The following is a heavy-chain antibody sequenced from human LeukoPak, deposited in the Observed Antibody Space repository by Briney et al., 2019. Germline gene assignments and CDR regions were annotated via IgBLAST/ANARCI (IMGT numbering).Heavy chain of an antibody. V-gene: IGHV4-4*07. D-gene: IGHD6-13*01. CDR2: IYTSGST. CDR3: ARGVHSSSWGRRYYYYMDV. J-gene: IGHJ6*03. CDR1: GGSIRSYY. Sequence: SETLSLTCTVSGGSIRSYYWSWIRQPAGKGLEWIGRIYTSGSTNYNPSLKSRVTMSVDTSKNQFSLKLSSVTAADTAVYYCARGVHSSSWGRRYYYYMDVWGKGTTVTVSS.